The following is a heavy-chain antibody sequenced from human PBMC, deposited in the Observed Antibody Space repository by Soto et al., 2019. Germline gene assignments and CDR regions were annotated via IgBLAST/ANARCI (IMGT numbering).Heavy chain of an antibody. CDR2: INHSGST. V-gene: IGHV4-34*01. J-gene: IGHJ5*02. CDR3: ASRNCTNGVCYSGHNWFDP. CDR1: GGSFIGYY. D-gene: IGHD2-8*01. Sequence: PSETLSLTCAVYGGSFIGYYCIFIRQPPCKWLEWIGEINHSGSTNYNPSLKSRVAISVDTSKNQFSLKLSSVTAADTAVYYCASRNCTNGVCYSGHNWFDPWGQGTLVTVSS.